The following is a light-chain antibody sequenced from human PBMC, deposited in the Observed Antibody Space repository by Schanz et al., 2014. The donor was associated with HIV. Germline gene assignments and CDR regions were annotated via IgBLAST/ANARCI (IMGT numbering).Light chain of an antibody. Sequence: QSVLTQPPSASGTPGQTVTISCSGSSSNIGTNGVNWHQQFPGKAPKLLIYRGNQRPSGVPDRFSGSKSGTSASLAISGLQSEDEADYYCASWNVSLNGRVFGGGTKLTVL. CDR1: SSNIGTNG. J-gene: IGLJ3*02. CDR2: RGN. CDR3: ASWNVSLNGRV. V-gene: IGLV1-44*01.